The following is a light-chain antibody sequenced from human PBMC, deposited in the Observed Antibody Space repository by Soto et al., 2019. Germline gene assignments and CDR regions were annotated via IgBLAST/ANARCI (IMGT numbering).Light chain of an antibody. CDR1: PSVTNY. CDR2: GAF. CDR3: QQRNIWPPVT. V-gene: IGKV3-11*01. Sequence: EIVLTQSPATLSLSPGERATLSCRASPSVTNYLAWYQQIPGQAPRLLIYGAFNRATDIPARFSGSGSGTDFTLTISSLEPEDFAVYYCQQRNIWPPVTFGQGTRLEIK. J-gene: IGKJ5*01.